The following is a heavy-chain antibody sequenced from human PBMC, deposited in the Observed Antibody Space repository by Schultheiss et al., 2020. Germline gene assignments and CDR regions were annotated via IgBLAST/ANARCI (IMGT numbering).Heavy chain of an antibody. CDR3: ARTHYADYLDY. Sequence: SDTLSLTCTVSGGSISSYYWSWIRQPPGKGLEWIGYIYSSGSTNYNPSLKSRVTISVNTSKNQFSLKLSSVTAADTAVYYCARTHYADYLDYWGQGTLVTVSS. V-gene: IGHV4-59*07. CDR1: GGSISSYY. J-gene: IGHJ4*02. D-gene: IGHD3-16*01. CDR2: IYSSGST.